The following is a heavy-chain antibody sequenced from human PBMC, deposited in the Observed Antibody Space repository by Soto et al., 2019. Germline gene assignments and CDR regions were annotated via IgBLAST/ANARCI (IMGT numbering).Heavy chain of an antibody. D-gene: IGHD6-13*01. CDR3: AKPGIAMDGTGGFDY. V-gene: IGHV1-8*01. CDR2: MNPNSGNT. J-gene: IGHJ4*02. CDR1: GYTFTSYD. Sequence: QVQLVQSGAEVKKPGASVKVSCKASGYTFTSYDINWVRQATGQGLEWMGWMNPNSGNTGYAQKFQGRLAMTRDTSISTAYMELSSLTSEDTAVYYCAKPGIAMDGTGGFDYWGQGTLVTVSS.